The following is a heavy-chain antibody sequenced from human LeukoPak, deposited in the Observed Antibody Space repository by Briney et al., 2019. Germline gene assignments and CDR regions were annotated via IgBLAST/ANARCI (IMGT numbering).Heavy chain of an antibody. CDR1: GFTFNTYG. D-gene: IGHD6-13*01. CDR3: AREGLIAANPYNWFDP. V-gene: IGHV3-21*01. Sequence: GGSLRLSCAATGFTFNTYGMHWVRQAPGKGLEWVSSISSSSSYIYYADSVKGRFTISRDNAKNSLYLQMNSLRAEDTAVYYCAREGLIAANPYNWFDPWGQGTLVTVSS. CDR2: ISSSSSYI. J-gene: IGHJ5*02.